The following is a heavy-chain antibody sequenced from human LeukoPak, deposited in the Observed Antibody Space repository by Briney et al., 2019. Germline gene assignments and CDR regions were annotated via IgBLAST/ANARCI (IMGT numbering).Heavy chain of an antibody. Sequence: GGSLRLSCAASGFTFSNYWMSWVRQAPGKGLEWVANIKQDGSEKYYVDSVKGRFTISRDNAKNSLYLQMNSLRAEDTAVYYCAREGRIAAAGIFNWFDPWGQGTLVTVSS. CDR3: AREGRIAAAGIFNWFDP. CDR1: GFTFSNYW. D-gene: IGHD6-13*01. CDR2: IKQDGSEK. V-gene: IGHV3-7*01. J-gene: IGHJ5*02.